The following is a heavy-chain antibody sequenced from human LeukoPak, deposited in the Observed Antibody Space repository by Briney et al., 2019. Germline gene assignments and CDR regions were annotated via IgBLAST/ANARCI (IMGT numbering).Heavy chain of an antibody. Sequence: QPGGSLRLSCEASGLTFSTYWMHWVRQAPGKGLEWVSHINSDETITTYADSVKGRFTIPRDNAKNTQYLQMNSLRAEDTAVYYCVRERSGWLFDYWGQGTLVTVSS. CDR3: VRERSGWLFDY. CDR2: INSDETIT. D-gene: IGHD6-19*01. J-gene: IGHJ4*02. V-gene: IGHV3-74*01. CDR1: GLTFSTYW.